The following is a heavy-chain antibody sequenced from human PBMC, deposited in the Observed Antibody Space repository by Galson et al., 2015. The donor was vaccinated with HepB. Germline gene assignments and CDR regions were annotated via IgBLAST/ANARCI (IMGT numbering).Heavy chain of an antibody. CDR2: INWNSDTI. D-gene: IGHD3-3*01. J-gene: IGHJ6*02. V-gene: IGHV3-9*01. CDR1: GFTFDDYA. Sequence: SLRLSCAASGFTFDDYAMHWVRQIPGEGLEWVSGINWNSDTIDYADSVKGRFTISRDNAKNSLYLQMNSLRAEDTALYYCAKDIARYYDFWSGYSGDYYYYGMDVWGQGTTVTVSS. CDR3: AKDIARYYDFWSGYSGDYYYYGMDV.